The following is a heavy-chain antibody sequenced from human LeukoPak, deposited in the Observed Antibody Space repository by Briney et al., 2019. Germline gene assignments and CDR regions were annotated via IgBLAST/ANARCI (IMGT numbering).Heavy chain of an antibody. CDR2: IWYDGSNK. CDR3: ARLKVAGTGYYYYGMDV. Sequence: GRSLRLSCAASGFTFSSYGMHWVRQAPGKGLEWVAVIWYDGSNKYYADSVKGRFTIPRDNSKNTLYLQMNSLRAEDTAVYYCARLKVAGTGYYYYGMDVWGKGTTVTVSS. V-gene: IGHV3-33*01. CDR1: GFTFSSYG. J-gene: IGHJ6*04. D-gene: IGHD6-19*01.